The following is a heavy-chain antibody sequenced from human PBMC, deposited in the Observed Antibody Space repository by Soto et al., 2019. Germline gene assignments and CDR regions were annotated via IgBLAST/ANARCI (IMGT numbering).Heavy chain of an antibody. J-gene: IGHJ6*02. V-gene: IGHV6-1*01. D-gene: IGHD1-26*01. Sequence: SQTLSLTCAISGDSVSSNSAAWNWIRQSPSRGLEWLGRTYYRSKWYNDYAVSVKSRITINPDTSKNQFSLQLNSVTPEDTAVYYCARDSVGQKRSYYYGMDVWGQGTTVTVSS. CDR1: GDSVSSNSAA. CDR3: ARDSVGQKRSYYYGMDV. CDR2: TYYRSKWYN.